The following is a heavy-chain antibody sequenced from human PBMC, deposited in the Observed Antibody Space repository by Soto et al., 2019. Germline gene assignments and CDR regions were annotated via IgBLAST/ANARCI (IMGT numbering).Heavy chain of an antibody. CDR3: ARGGRSGSSCPENWFDP. J-gene: IGHJ5*02. V-gene: IGHV1-18*01. CDR1: GYTFTSYG. CDR2: ISAYNGNT. Sequence: ASVKVSCKASGYTFTSYGISWVRQAPGQGLEWMGWISAYNGNTNYAQKLQGRVTMTTDTSTSTAYMELRSLRSDDTAVYYCARGGRSGSSCPENWFDPWGQGTLVTVSS. D-gene: IGHD2-15*01.